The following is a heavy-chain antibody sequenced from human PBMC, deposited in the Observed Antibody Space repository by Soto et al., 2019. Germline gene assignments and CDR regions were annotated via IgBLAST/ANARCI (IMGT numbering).Heavy chain of an antibody. CDR2: IKQDGSEK. J-gene: IGHJ3*02. D-gene: IGHD6-13*01. Sequence: PGGSLRLSCAASGFTFSSYAMSWVRQAPGKGLEWVANIKQDGSEKYYADSVKGRFTISRDNAKNSLYLQMNTLRVEDTAVYYCAREESSSWPYAIDIWGQGTMVTVSS. CDR3: AREESSSWPYAIDI. CDR1: GFTFSSYA. V-gene: IGHV3-7*01.